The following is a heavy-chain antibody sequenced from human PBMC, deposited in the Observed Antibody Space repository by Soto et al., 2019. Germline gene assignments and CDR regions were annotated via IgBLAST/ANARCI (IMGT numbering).Heavy chain of an antibody. D-gene: IGHD3-10*01. CDR3: ARDTGPLEPKVPPLDGMDV. CDR2: IYYSGST. J-gene: IGHJ6*02. V-gene: IGHV4-59*01. Sequence: SETLSLTCTVSGGSISSYYCSWIRQPPGKGLEWIGYIYYSGSTNYNPSLKSRVTISVDTSKNQFSLKLSSVTAADTAAYYCARDTGPLEPKVPPLDGMDVWGQGTTVTVSS. CDR1: GGSISSYY.